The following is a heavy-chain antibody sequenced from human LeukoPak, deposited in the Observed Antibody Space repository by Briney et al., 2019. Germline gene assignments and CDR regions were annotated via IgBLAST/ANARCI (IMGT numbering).Heavy chain of an antibody. D-gene: IGHD3-16*02. CDR3: ARGPNYVWGSYRYFDY. Sequence: SETLSLTCAVSGGSISSSNWWSWIRQPPGKGLEWIGYIYYSGSTDYNPSLKSRLTISVDTSKNQFSPKLRSVTAADTAVYYCARGPNYVWGSYRYFDYWGQGTLVTVSS. CDR2: IYYSGST. CDR1: GGSISSSNW. V-gene: IGHV4-4*02. J-gene: IGHJ4*02.